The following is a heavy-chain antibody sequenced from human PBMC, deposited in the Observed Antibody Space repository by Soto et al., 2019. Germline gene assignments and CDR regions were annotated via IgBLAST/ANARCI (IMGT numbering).Heavy chain of an antibody. V-gene: IGHV1-69*10. CDR1: GGTFSSYA. J-gene: IGHJ3*02. D-gene: IGHD3-22*01. CDR3: AKTPPQGYYYDSSGYYNDAFDI. CDR2: IIPILGIA. Sequence: ASVKVSCKASGGTFSSYAISWVRQAPGQGLEWMGGIIPILGIANYAQKFQGRVTITADKSTSTAYMELSSLRSEDTAVYYCAKTPPQGYYYDSSGYYNDAFDIWGQGTRVTV.